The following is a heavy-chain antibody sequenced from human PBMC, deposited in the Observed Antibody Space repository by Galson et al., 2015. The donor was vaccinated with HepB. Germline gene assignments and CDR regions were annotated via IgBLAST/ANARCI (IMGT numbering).Heavy chain of an antibody. V-gene: IGHV3-33*01. D-gene: IGHD4-17*01. CDR2: LWYDGNNK. CDR1: GFTFSKYC. J-gene: IGHJ4*02. CDR3: ARGGDGVLNDLAY. Sequence: SLRLSCAASGFTFSKYCMRWFRQAPGKGLEWVALLWYDGNNKYYADSVKGRFTISRDNSKNTLYLQMDCLRTEDTAVYYCARGGDGVLNDLAYWGPGTLVTVSP.